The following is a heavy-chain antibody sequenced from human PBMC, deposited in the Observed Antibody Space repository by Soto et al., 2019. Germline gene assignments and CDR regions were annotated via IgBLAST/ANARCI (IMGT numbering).Heavy chain of an antibody. D-gene: IGHD1-26*01. CDR3: ARQSGGYYYYGMDV. CDR1: GGSISSYY. V-gene: IGHV4-59*08. Sequence: QVQLQELGPGLVKPSETLSLTCTVSGGSISSYYWSWIRQPAGKGLEWIGYIYYNGGTNYSPSLESPVTIAVDTSKNLFSLKLSSATAADTAVYYCARQSGGYYYYGMDVWGQGTTVTVPS. CDR2: IYYNGGT. J-gene: IGHJ6*02.